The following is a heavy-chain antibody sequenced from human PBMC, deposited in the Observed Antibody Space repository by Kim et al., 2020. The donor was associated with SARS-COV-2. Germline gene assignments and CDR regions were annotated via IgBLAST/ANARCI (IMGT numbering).Heavy chain of an antibody. D-gene: IGHD4-17*01. V-gene: IGHV3-13*01. J-gene: IGHJ6*02. Sequence: GGSLRLSCAASGFTFSSYDMHWVRQATGKGLEWVSAIGTAGDTYYPGSVKGRFTISRENAKNSLYLQMNSLRAGDTAVYYCAREAEEPRLKDYGDYAYAKTSRGGMDVWGQGTTVTVSS. CDR3: AREAEEPRLKDYGDYAYAKTSRGGMDV. CDR1: GFTFSSYD. CDR2: IGTAGDT.